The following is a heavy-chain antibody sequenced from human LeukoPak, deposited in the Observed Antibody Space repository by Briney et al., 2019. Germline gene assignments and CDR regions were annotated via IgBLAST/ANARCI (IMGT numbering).Heavy chain of an antibody. V-gene: IGHV4-39*01. CDR3: ARRIIGTSGYYYYYMDV. Sequence: SETLSLTCTVSGGSISTPIYHWGWIRQPPGKGLEWIGSIYYSGSTYYNPSLKSRATISVDTSKNQFSLKLNSVTAADTAVYYCARRIIGTSGYYYYYMDVWGKGTTVTVSS. J-gene: IGHJ6*03. CDR1: GGSISTPIYH. CDR2: IYYSGST. D-gene: IGHD3-10*01.